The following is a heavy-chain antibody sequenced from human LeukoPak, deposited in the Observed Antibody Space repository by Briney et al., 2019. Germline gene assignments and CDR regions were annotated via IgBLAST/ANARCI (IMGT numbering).Heavy chain of an antibody. V-gene: IGHV3-30*02. Sequence: GRSLRLSCVASGFTFSTYAVHWVRQAPGKGLEWVAFIRYDGSNKYYADSVKGRFTISRDNSKNTLYLQMNSLRAEDTAVYYCAKGGYSYHHYFDYWGQGTPVTVSS. CDR3: AKGGYSYHHYFDY. CDR1: GFTFSTYA. J-gene: IGHJ4*02. D-gene: IGHD5-18*01. CDR2: IRYDGSNK.